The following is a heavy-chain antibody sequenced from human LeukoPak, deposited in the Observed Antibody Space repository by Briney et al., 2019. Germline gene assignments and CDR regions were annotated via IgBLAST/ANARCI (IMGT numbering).Heavy chain of an antibody. V-gene: IGHV5-51*01. Sequence: GESLKTPCKGSGYSFTSYWIAWVRQIPGKGLEWMGIIYPGDSDTRYSPSFQGQVTISADKSISTAYLQWSSLKASDTAMYYCARQAADYYYYYMDVWGKGTTVTISS. CDR1: GYSFTSYW. J-gene: IGHJ6*03. CDR2: IYPGDSDT. CDR3: ARQAADYYYYYMDV. D-gene: IGHD2-15*01.